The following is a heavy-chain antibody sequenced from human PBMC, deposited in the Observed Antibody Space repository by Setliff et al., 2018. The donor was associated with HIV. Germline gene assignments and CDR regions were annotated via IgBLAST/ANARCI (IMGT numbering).Heavy chain of an antibody. CDR2: IRWDGGRT. CDR3: AKSFHGGWNPGDLMDY. J-gene: IGHJ4*02. Sequence: GESLKISCAASGFSLDDYTMHWVRQAPGKGLEWVSLIRWDGGRTYYADSLKGRFTISRDNSKNSLYLQMNSLRTEDTALYYCAKSFHGGWNPGDLMDYWGQGTLVTVSS. D-gene: IGHD1-1*01. CDR1: GFSLDDYT. V-gene: IGHV3-43*01.